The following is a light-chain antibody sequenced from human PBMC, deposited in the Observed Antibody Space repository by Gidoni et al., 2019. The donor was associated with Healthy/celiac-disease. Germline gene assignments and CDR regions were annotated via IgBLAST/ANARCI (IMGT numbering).Light chain of an antibody. J-gene: IGKJ4*01. CDR1: QDISNY. Sequence: DIQMTQCPSSLSASVGDRVTITCQASQDISNYLNWYQQKPAKAPKLLIYDASNLETGVPSRFSGSGSGTDFTFTISSLQPEDIATYYCQQYDNLPLTFGGGTKVEIK. CDR3: QQYDNLPLT. CDR2: DAS. V-gene: IGKV1-33*01.